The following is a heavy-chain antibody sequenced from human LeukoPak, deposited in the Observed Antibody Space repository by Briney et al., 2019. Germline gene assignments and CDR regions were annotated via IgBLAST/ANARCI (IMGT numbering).Heavy chain of an antibody. CDR2: IYYSGRT. D-gene: IGHD3-22*01. CDR1: GGSISSSNYN. CDR3: ARHVDSSGPWFDP. Sequence: PSETLSLTCSVSGGSISSSNYNGGWVRQPPGKGLEWIGSIYYSGRTYFNASLKSRATMSVDTSKNQFSLKLSSVTAADTAVYYCARHVDSSGPWFDPWGQGTLVTVSS. V-gene: IGHV4-39*01. J-gene: IGHJ5*02.